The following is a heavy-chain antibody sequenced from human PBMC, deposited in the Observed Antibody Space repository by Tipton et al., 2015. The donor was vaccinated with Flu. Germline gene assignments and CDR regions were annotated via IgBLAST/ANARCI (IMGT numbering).Heavy chain of an antibody. V-gene: IGHV3-48*03. D-gene: IGHD3-10*01. Sequence: SLRLSCVASGFIFNTYEMIWVRQAPGKGLEWLSFISSTGSHIYYADSVKGRFTISRDNAKNSLFLQMNSLRAEDTAVYYCTRDTYSMEYYYGSGMAGFRMDVWGLGTTVTVSS. J-gene: IGHJ6*02. CDR3: TRDTYSMEYYYGSGMAGFRMDV. CDR2: ISSTGSHI. CDR1: GFIFNTYE.